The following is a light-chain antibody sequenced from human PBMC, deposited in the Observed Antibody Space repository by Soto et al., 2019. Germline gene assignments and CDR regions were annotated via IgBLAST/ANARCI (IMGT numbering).Light chain of an antibody. CDR2: LNSDGSH. J-gene: IGLJ2*01. V-gene: IGLV4-69*01. Sequence: QSVLTQSPSASASLGASVKLTCTLSSGHSSYAIAWHQQQPEKGPRYLMKLNSDGSHSKGDGIPDRFSGSSSGAERYLTISILPSEDEADYYCQTWGTGIHVVFGGGTKLTVL. CDR3: QTWGTGIHVV. CDR1: SGHSSYA.